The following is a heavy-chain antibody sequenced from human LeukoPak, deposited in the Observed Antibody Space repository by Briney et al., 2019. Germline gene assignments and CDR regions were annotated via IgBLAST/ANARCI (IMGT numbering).Heavy chain of an antibody. Sequence: ASVNVSCKASGYTFTSYDINWVRQATGQGLEWMAWMNPNNGNTGNAQKFQGRVTMTRITSISTAYMELSGLRPDDTAVYYCARVLDWDYYGSGSYFDYWGQGTLVTVSS. D-gene: IGHD3-10*01. CDR1: GYTFTSYD. J-gene: IGHJ4*02. CDR2: MNPNNGNT. V-gene: IGHV1-8*01. CDR3: ARVLDWDYYGSGSYFDY.